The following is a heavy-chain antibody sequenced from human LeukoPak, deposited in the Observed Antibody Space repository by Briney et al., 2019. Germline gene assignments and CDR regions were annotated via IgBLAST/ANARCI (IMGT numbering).Heavy chain of an antibody. CDR2: TRYDGGQK. D-gene: IGHD1-7*01. V-gene: IGHV3-30*02. CDR3: AKVSPGRTGTTVGFDY. J-gene: IGHJ4*02. CDR1: GFTFSIYG. Sequence: GGSLRLSCGASGFTFSIYGMHWVRQAPGKGLEWVACTRYDGGQKYYADSVRGRFTISRDNSKNTLYLQMDSLRAEDTAVYYCAKVSPGRTGTTVGFDYWGQGTLVTVSS.